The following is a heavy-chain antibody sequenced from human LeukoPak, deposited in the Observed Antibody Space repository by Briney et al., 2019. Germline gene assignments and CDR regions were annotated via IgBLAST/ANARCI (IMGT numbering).Heavy chain of an antibody. CDR2: ISSSTTYI. CDR1: GFTFSTYS. V-gene: IGHV3-21*01. Sequence: GGSLRLSCPASGFTFSTYSMNWVRRAPGMGLEWVSSISSSTTYIYYADSMKGRFTGSRDDAKNSLYLQMHSLRAEDTAVYYCARSGDYGDYGGSTDAFDFWGQGTMVTVSS. J-gene: IGHJ3*01. CDR3: ARSGDYGDYGGSTDAFDF. D-gene: IGHD4-17*01.